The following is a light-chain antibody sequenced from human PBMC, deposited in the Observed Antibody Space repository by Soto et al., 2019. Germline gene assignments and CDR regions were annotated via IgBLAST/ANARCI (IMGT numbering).Light chain of an antibody. CDR1: SSDVGGYKY. V-gene: IGLV2-14*01. J-gene: IGLJ1*01. CDR3: SSYTTSNTYV. CDR2: EVT. Sequence: QSALTQPASVSGSPGQSITISCTGNSSDVGGYKYVSWYQQHPGKAPKLMIYEVTNRPSWVSNRFSGSKSGNTASLTISGLQAEDEADYCCSSYTTSNTYVFGTGTKGTVL.